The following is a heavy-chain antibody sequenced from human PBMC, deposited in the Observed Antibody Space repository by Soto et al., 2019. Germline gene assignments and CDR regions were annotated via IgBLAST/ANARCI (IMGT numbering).Heavy chain of an antibody. D-gene: IGHD3-10*01. V-gene: IGHV4-34*01. CDR1: GGSFSGYY. Sequence: SETLSLTCAVYGGSFSGYYWSWIRQPPGKGLEWIGEINHSGSTNYNPPLKSRVTISVDTSKNQFSLKLSSVTAADTAVYYCAGQPGARRMSYWGQGTLVTVSS. CDR3: AGQPGARRMSY. CDR2: INHSGST. J-gene: IGHJ4*02.